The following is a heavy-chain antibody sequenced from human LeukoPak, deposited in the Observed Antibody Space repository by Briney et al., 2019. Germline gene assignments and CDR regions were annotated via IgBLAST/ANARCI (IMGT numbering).Heavy chain of an antibody. D-gene: IGHD1-14*01. CDR1: GFSFSTYY. CDR2: ISSSSTYI. V-gene: IGHV3-21*01. J-gene: IGHJ4*02. Sequence: PGGSLRLSCAASGFSFSTYYVNWVRQAPGKGLEWVSCISSSSTYIYYSDSVRGRFAISRGNAKNSLYLQMNSLRAEDTAVYYCVRENHGSFDYWGQGSLVTVSS. CDR3: VRENHGSFDY.